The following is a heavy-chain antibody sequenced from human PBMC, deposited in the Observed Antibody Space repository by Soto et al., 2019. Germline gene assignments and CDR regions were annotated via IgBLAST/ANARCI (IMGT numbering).Heavy chain of an antibody. J-gene: IGHJ4*02. V-gene: IGHV1-18*01. D-gene: IGHD1-1*01. CDR3: ARGRYGDY. CDR2: ISAHNGNT. Sequence: QVHLVQSGAEVKKPGASVKVSCKGSGYAFTTYGITWVRQAPGQGLEWMGWISAHNGNTNYAQKLQGRVTVTRDTSTSTAYMELRSLRSDDTAVYYCARGRYGDYWGQGALVAVSS. CDR1: GYAFTTYG.